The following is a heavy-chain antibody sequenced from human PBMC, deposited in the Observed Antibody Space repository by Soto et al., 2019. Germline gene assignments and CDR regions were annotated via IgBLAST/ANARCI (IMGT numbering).Heavy chain of an antibody. J-gene: IGHJ6*03. Sequence: EVQLVESGGGLVQPGRSLRLSCAASGFTFDDYAMHWVRQAPGKGLEWVSGISWNSGSIGYVDSVKGRFTISRDNAKNSLYLQMNSLRAEDTALYYCAKSPPLPYYYMDVWGKGTTVTVSS. CDR1: GFTFDDYA. CDR2: ISWNSGSI. CDR3: AKSPPLPYYYMDV. V-gene: IGHV3-9*01.